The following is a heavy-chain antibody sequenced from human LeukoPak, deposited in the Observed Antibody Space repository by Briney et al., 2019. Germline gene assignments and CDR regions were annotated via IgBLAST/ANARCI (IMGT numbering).Heavy chain of an antibody. Sequence: ASVKVSCKASGYTFTSYDINWVRQATGQGLEWMGWMNPNSGNTGYAQKLQGRVTMTRNTSISTAYMELSSLRSEDTAVYYCARGRRVGPPYSRERAVDYWGQGTLVTVSS. D-gene: IGHD6-13*01. CDR2: MNPNSGNT. V-gene: IGHV1-8*01. CDR3: ARGRRVGPPYSRERAVDY. CDR1: GYTFTSYD. J-gene: IGHJ4*02.